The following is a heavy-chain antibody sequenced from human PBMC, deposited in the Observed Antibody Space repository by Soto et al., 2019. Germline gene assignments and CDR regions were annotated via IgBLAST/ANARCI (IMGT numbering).Heavy chain of an antibody. Sequence: SETLSLTCIVSGDSVTSGSYYWTWLRQPPGKGLEWIGYISYTGRTKYNPSLESRVTISIDTSKNQFTLDLRSLTAADTAVYYCVRRYGLRSPNWFDPWGQGTLVTVSS. CDR2: ISYTGRT. CDR3: VRRYGLRSPNWFDP. D-gene: IGHD3-10*01. V-gene: IGHV4-61*01. J-gene: IGHJ5*02. CDR1: GDSVTSGSYY.